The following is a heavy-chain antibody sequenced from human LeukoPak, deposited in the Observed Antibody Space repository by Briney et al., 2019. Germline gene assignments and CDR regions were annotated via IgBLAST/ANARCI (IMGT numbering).Heavy chain of an antibody. CDR2: IKQDGTDK. CDR1: GFTFSTHW. CDR3: ARQEYCSGNCFYNMDV. J-gene: IGHJ6*04. D-gene: IGHD2-15*01. Sequence: PGGSLRLSCAASGFTFSTHWMSWVRQAPGKGPEWVANIKQDGTDKYYVESVKGRFTISRDNAKNSLYLQMNSLRAEDTAVYYCARQEYCSGNCFYNMDVWGKGTTVTVSS. V-gene: IGHV3-7*01.